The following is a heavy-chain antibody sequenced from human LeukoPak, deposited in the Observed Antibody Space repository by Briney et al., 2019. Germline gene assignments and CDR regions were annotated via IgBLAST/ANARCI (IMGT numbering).Heavy chain of an antibody. CDR2: ISYDGSNK. J-gene: IGHJ4*02. D-gene: IGHD3-3*01. Sequence: PGGSLRLSCAASGFTFSSYAMHWLRQAPGKGLEWVAVISYDGSNKYYADSVKGRFTISRDNSKNTLYLQMNSLRAEDTAVYYCARDSYSLLESLGYWGQGTLVTVSS. CDR3: ARDSYSLLESLGY. V-gene: IGHV3-30*04. CDR1: GFTFSSYA.